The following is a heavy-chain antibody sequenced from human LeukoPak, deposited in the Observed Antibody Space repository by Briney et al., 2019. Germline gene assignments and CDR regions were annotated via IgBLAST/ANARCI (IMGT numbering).Heavy chain of an antibody. CDR2: INPSGGST. V-gene: IGHV1-46*01. CDR3: ARVPSPKNPNGLFDH. CDR1: GYTFTSYY. Sequence: GASVKVSCKPSGYTFTSYYMHWVRQAPGQGLEWMGIINPSGGSTSYAQKFQGRVTMTRDMSTSTVYMELSSLRSEDTAVYYCARVPSPKNPNGLFDHWGQGTLVTVSS. D-gene: IGHD1-14*01. J-gene: IGHJ5*02.